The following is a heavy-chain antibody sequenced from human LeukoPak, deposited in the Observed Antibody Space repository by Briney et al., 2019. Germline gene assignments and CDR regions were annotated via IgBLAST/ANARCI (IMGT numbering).Heavy chain of an antibody. CDR3: ARGALPATLLHYYYYMDV. D-gene: IGHD2-2*01. CDR2: MNPNSGNT. Sequence: ASVKVSFKASGYTFTSYDINWVRQATGQGLEWMGWMNPNSGNTGYAQKFQGRVTMTRNTSISTAYMELSSLRSEDTAVYYCARGALPATLLHYYYYMDVWGKGTTVTVSS. V-gene: IGHV1-8*01. J-gene: IGHJ6*03. CDR1: GYTFTSYD.